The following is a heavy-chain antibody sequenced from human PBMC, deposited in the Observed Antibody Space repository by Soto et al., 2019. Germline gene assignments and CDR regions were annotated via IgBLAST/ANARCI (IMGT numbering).Heavy chain of an antibody. CDR3: AKSRGVVITVEAFDI. J-gene: IGHJ3*02. V-gene: IGHV3-9*01. CDR1: GFTFDDYA. D-gene: IGHD3-3*01. CDR2: ISWNSGSI. Sequence: EVQLVESGGGLVQPGRSLRLSCAASGFTFDDYAMHWVRQAPGKGLEWVSGISWNSGSIGYADSVKGRFTISRDNAKNSLYLQMNSLGAEDTALYYCAKSRGVVITVEAFDIWGQGTMVTVSS.